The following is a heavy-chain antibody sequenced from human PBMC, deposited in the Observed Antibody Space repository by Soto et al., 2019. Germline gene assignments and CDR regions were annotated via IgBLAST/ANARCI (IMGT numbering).Heavy chain of an antibody. CDR1: GFTFSKDW. D-gene: IGHD6-13*01. CDR2: IKSKTDGGTT. V-gene: IGHV3-15*01. J-gene: IGHJ6*03. Sequence: EEQLVESGGGLVKPGGSLRLSCAASGFTFSKDWMSWVRQAPGKGLEWIGRIKSKTDGGTTDYSAPGKGRFTISREESRHTLYLQMNRLKTEDTAVYYCTTDEGVKQPLADADSHYSCMDLWGKATTVTVS. CDR3: TTDEGVKQPLADADSHYSCMDL.